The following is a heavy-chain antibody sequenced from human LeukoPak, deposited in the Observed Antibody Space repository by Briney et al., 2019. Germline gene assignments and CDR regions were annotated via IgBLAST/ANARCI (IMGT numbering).Heavy chain of an antibody. CDR2: ITGSSTWT. CDR1: GFTFVTYG. Sequence: AGGSLRPSCEASGFTFVTYGMTWVRQAPGKGLEWVSGITGSSTWTYYADSVRGRFTISRDNSKNTLHLQMNNLTADDTAIYYCARELVSLGTGYFDLWGRGTLVTVSS. V-gene: IGHV3-23*01. CDR3: ARELVSLGTGYFDL. D-gene: IGHD7-27*01. J-gene: IGHJ2*01.